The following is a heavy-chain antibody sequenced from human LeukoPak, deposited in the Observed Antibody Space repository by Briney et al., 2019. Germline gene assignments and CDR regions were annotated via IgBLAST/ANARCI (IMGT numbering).Heavy chain of an antibody. V-gene: IGHV1-2*02. J-gene: IGHJ5*02. Sequence: ASVEASCKASGYTFTGYYMLWVRQAPGLGVEWMGWINPKSGGTNYAQKCQGSVTMTRDTSISTAYMELSRLRSDDTAVYYCARDGVDSSSLVKNWFDPWGQGTLVTVSS. CDR1: GYTFTGYY. D-gene: IGHD6-6*01. CDR2: INPKSGGT. CDR3: ARDGVDSSSLVKNWFDP.